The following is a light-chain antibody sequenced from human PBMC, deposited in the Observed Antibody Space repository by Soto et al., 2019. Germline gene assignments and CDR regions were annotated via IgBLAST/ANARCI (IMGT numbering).Light chain of an antibody. CDR1: GSDVGGYNY. V-gene: IGLV2-14*01. J-gene: IGLJ1*01. Sequence: QAVVTQPASVSGSPGQSITISCTGTGSDVGGYNYVSWYQQHPGKAPKLMIYDVSNRPSGVSNRFSGSKSGNTASLTISGLQAEDEADYYCSSYTSSSTPLYVFGTGTKLTVL. CDR2: DVS. CDR3: SSYTSSSTPLYV.